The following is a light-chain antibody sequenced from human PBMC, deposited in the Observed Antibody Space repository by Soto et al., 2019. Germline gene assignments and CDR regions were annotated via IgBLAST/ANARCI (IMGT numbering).Light chain of an antibody. CDR1: QSINSN. CDR2: GAS. J-gene: IGKJ1*01. V-gene: IGKV3-15*01. CDR3: QQYNSWPPWT. Sequence: ETVMTQSPATLSVSPGERATLSCRASQSINSNLAWYQQKPGQAPRLLIYGASTRPSGIPARFSGSGSGTEFTLTISSLQSEDFAVYYCQQYNSWPPWTFGQGTKVDIK.